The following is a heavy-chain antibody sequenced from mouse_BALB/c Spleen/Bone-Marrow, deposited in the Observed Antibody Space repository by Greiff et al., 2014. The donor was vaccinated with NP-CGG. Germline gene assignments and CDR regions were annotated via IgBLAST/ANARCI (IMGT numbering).Heavy chain of an antibody. V-gene: IGHV14-3*02. J-gene: IGHJ2*01. CDR1: GFNIRDTY. CDR3: AGRYYGAY. CDR2: IDSANVNT. Sequence: VQLQQSGAELVKPGASVKLSCTASGFNIRDTYLHWVKQRPEQGLEWIGRIDSANVNTKYDPKFQGKATITADSSSNTAYLQLSSLTSEDTAAYYGAGRYYGAYWGQGTTLTVSS. D-gene: IGHD1-2*01.